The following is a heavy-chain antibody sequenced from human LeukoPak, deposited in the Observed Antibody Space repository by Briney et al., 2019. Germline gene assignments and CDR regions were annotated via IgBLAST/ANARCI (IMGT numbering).Heavy chain of an antibody. Sequence: GASVKVSCKVSGYTLTELSMHWVRQAPGKGLEWMGGFDPEDGETIYAQKFQGRVTMTEDTSTDTAYMELSSLGSEDTAVYYCATNGERSYGMDVWGQGTTVTVSS. V-gene: IGHV1-24*01. J-gene: IGHJ6*02. CDR1: GYTLTELS. CDR3: ATNGERSYGMDV. CDR2: FDPEDGET. D-gene: IGHD4-17*01.